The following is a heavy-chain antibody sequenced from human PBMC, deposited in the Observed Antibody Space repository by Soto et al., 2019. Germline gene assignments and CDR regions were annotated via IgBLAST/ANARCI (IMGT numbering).Heavy chain of an antibody. Sequence: QVQLVESGGGVVQRGRSLRLSCAASGFIFSNYGMHWVRQAPGKGLEWVAVISYHGSDKYYADSVKGRFTISRDNSKNTLYLQMDSLRAEDTAVYYCAKDHLTTTVTTVGYWGQGTLVTVSS. V-gene: IGHV3-30*18. CDR1: GFIFSNYG. J-gene: IGHJ4*02. CDR3: AKDHLTTTVTTVGY. D-gene: IGHD4-17*01. CDR2: ISYHGSDK.